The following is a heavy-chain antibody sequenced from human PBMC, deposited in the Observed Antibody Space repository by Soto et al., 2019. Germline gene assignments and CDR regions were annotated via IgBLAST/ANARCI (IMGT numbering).Heavy chain of an antibody. J-gene: IGHJ5*02. Sequence: QVQLQESGPGLVKPSQTLSLTCTVSGGSISSGGYYWSWIRQHPGKGLEWIGYIYYSGSTYYNPSLKSRVTISVDTSKNQFSLKRSSVTAADTAVYYCARDSIGSSWYNWFDPWGQGTLVTVSS. D-gene: IGHD6-13*01. CDR2: IYYSGST. CDR3: ARDSIGSSWYNWFDP. V-gene: IGHV4-31*03. CDR1: GGSISSGGYY.